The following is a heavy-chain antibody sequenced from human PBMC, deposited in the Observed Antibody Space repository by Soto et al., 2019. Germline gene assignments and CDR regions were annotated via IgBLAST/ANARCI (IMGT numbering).Heavy chain of an antibody. CDR1: GGSFSGYY. CDR3: ARGGSLIEMGRFDY. D-gene: IGHD3-16*01. J-gene: IGHJ4*02. Sequence: QVQLQQWGAGLLKPSETLSLTCAVYGGSFSGYYWSWIRQPPGKGLEWIGEINHSGSTNYNPSLKSRVTISVDTSKNQSSLKLSSVTAADTAVYYCARGGSLIEMGRFDYWGQGTLVTVSS. CDR2: INHSGST. V-gene: IGHV4-34*01.